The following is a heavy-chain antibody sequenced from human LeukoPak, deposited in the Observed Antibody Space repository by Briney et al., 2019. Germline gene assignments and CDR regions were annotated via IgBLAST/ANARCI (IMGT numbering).Heavy chain of an antibody. CDR3: AKGAGYGDHGYFYYMDV. CDR1: GFTFSTYG. J-gene: IGHJ6*03. D-gene: IGHD4-17*01. Sequence: GGSLRLSCAASGFTFSTYGMHWVRQAPGKGLEWVAFVRYDGSDKYYVDSVKGRFTISRDNSRNTPYLQMNSLRAEDTAVYYCAKGAGYGDHGYFYYMDVWGKGTTVTVSS. V-gene: IGHV3-30*02. CDR2: VRYDGSDK.